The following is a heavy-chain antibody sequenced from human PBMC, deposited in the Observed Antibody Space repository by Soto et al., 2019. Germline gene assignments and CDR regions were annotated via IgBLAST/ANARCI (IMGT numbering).Heavy chain of an antibody. Sequence: TSETLSLTCTVSGVTVISDAYYWSWIRQPPGKGLEWIGNIYHKGNTYYSPSLKSRLVIGLDTSKNQFSLSLSSVTAADTAVYYCARYRFSGNRWSKFDYWGQGTLVTVSS. CDR2: IYHKGNT. CDR3: ARYRFSGNRWSKFDY. D-gene: IGHD3-16*02. J-gene: IGHJ4*02. CDR1: GVTVISDAYY. V-gene: IGHV4-31*03.